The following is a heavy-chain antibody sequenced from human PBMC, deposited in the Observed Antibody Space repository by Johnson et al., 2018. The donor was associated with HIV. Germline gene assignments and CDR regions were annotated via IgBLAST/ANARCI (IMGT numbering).Heavy chain of an antibody. CDR2: T. J-gene: IGHJ3*02. Sequence: TYYPGSVKGRFTISRENANNSLYLQMNSLRAGDTAVFYCAREDRVGAFDIWGQGTMVSVSS. V-gene: IGHV3-13*01. D-gene: IGHD1-14*01. CDR3: AREDRVGAFDI.